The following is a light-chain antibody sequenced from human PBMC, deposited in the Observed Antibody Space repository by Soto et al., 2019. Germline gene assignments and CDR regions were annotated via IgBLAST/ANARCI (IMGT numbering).Light chain of an antibody. V-gene: IGKV1-5*01. CDR1: QSISSW. CDR3: QQYNNYWT. Sequence: DIQMTQSPSTLSASVGDRVTITCRASQSISSWLAWYQQKPGKAPKLLIYDASSLESGVPSRFSGSGSATEFTLTISRLQPDDFATYYCQQYNNYWTFGQGTRVEI. CDR2: DAS. J-gene: IGKJ1*01.